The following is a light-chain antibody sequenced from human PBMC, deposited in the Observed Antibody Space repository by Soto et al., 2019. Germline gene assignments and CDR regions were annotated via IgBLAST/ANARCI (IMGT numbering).Light chain of an antibody. CDR3: QQSYSTPRGLT. CDR1: QSISNW. J-gene: IGKJ4*01. V-gene: IGKV1-39*01. CDR2: AAS. Sequence: DIHMTQSPSTLPASVGDRVTITCRAIQSISNWLAWYQQKPGKAPNLLIYAASSLQSGVPSRFSGSGSGTDFTLTISSLQPEDFATYYCQQSYSTPRGLTFGGGTKVDIK.